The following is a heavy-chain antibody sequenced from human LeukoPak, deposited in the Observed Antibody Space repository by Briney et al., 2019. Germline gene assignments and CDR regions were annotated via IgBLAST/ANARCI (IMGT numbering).Heavy chain of an antibody. CDR3: AKDPAGTTDY. Sequence: GGSLRLSCAASGFTFSSYAMSWVRQAPGKGLEWVSVISGSGGHTYYADSVKGRFTISRDNSKNTLYLQMNSLRAEDTAVYYCAKDPAGTTDYWGQGTLVTVSS. D-gene: IGHD1/OR15-1a*01. V-gene: IGHV3-23*01. CDR2: ISGSGGHT. J-gene: IGHJ4*02. CDR1: GFTFSSYA.